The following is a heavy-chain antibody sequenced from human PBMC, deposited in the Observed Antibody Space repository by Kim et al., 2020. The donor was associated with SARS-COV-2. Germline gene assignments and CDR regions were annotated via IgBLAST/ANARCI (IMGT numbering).Heavy chain of an antibody. CDR2: IYYSGST. V-gene: IGHV4-59*13. CDR3: ARDSPLSGSGSYPYYYYYGMDV. J-gene: IGHJ6*02. Sequence: SETLSLTCTVSGGSISSYYWSWIRQPPGKGLEWIGYIYYSGSTNYNPSLKSRVTISVDTSKNQFSLKLSSVTAADTAVYYCARDSPLSGSGSYPYYYYYGMDVWGQGTTVTVSS. CDR1: GGSISSYY. D-gene: IGHD3-10*01.